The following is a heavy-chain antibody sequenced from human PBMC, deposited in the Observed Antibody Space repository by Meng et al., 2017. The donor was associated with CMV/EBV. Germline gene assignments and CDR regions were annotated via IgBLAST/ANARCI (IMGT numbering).Heavy chain of an antibody. Sequence: VHSVAEGNERGASGEVFRKVSVYNFTRYGISWVRQAPGQGLEWMGWISAYNGNTNYAQKLQGRVTMTTDTSTSTAYMELRSLRSDDTAVYYCARVQGSYYMDVWGKGTTVTVSS. D-gene: IGHD2-15*01. V-gene: IGHV1-18*01. CDR3: ARVQGSYYMDV. CDR2: ISAYNGNT. CDR1: VYNFTRYG. J-gene: IGHJ6*03.